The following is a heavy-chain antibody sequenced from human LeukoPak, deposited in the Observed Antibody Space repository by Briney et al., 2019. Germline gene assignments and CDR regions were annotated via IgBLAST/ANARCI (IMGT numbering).Heavy chain of an antibody. V-gene: IGHV4-34*01. D-gene: IGHD3-10*01. J-gene: IGHJ3*02. CDR1: GGSFSGYY. Sequence: SETLSLTCAVYGGSFSGYYWSWIRQPPGKGLEWIGEINHSGSTNYNPSLKSRVTISVDTSKNQFSLKLSSVTAADTAVYYCARRVYLLGYQRRTFGGAFDIWGQGTMVTVSS. CDR2: INHSGST. CDR3: ARRVYLLGYQRRTFGGAFDI.